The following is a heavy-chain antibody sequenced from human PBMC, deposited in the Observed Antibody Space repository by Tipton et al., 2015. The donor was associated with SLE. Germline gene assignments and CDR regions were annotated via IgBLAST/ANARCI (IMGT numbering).Heavy chain of an antibody. Sequence: TLSLTCTVSGGSISSSSYYWSWIRQPAGKGLEWIGRIYTSGSTNYNPTLKSRVTISVDTSKNQFSLKLSSVTAADTAVYYCARDNRWYGSGSYHDAFDIWGQGTMVTVSS. D-gene: IGHD1-26*01. CDR1: GGSISSSSYY. CDR2: IYTSGST. V-gene: IGHV4-61*02. CDR3: ARDNRWYGSGSYHDAFDI. J-gene: IGHJ3*02.